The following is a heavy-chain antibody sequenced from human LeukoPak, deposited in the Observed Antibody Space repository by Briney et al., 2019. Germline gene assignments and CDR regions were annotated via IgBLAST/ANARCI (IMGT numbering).Heavy chain of an antibody. CDR3: ARSTMGARRKYDY. J-gene: IGHJ4*02. Sequence: GASVKVSCKASRDAFTTYDVNWVRQATGQGLEWMGWLNPNSGNTGYVQKFQARATMTMNTSISTAYMELTSLTSEDTAVYYCARSTMGARRKYDYWGQGTLVTVSS. CDR2: LNPNSGNT. D-gene: IGHD1-26*01. CDR1: RDAFTTYD. V-gene: IGHV1-8*01.